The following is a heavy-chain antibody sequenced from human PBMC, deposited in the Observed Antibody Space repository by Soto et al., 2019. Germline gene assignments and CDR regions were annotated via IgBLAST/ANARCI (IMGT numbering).Heavy chain of an antibody. J-gene: IGHJ5*02. CDR1: GYTFTSYG. Sequence: QVQLVQSGAEVKKPGASVKVSCKASGYTFTSYGISWLRQAPGQGLEWMGWISAYNGNTNYAQKLQGRVTMTTDTSTSTAYMELRSLRSDDTAGYYCARRRYNWNLEEGWFDPWGQGTLVTVSS. CDR3: ARRRYNWNLEEGWFDP. D-gene: IGHD1-20*01. V-gene: IGHV1-18*01. CDR2: ISAYNGNT.